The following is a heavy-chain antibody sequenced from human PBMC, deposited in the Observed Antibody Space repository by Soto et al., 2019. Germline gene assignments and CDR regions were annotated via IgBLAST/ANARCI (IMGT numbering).Heavy chain of an antibody. D-gene: IGHD7-27*01. Sequence: QVQLQESGPILVKPSQTLSLTCTVSGGSISSVYDYWSWIRQSPDKGLEWIGHIYDGGSTYNNPSLPVRXTXAXXTSNNQFHLQLRFVTAADTAVYYCARGPSGDKVDYWGQGTLVTVSS. V-gene: IGHV4-30-4*01. J-gene: IGHJ4*02. CDR1: GGSISSVYDY. CDR2: IYDGGST. CDR3: ARGPSGDKVDY.